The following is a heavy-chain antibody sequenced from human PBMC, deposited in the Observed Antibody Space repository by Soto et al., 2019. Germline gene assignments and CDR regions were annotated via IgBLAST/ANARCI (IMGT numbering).Heavy chain of an antibody. CDR2: IYYSGST. D-gene: IGHD5-12*01. CDR3: ARDPIGYGGWFDP. Sequence: QVQLQESGPGLVKPSETLSLTCTVSGGSISGYYWSWIRQPPGKGLEWIGYIYYSGSTNYNPSLTSRVTISADTSKNQFSLKLSSVTAADTAVYYCARDPIGYGGWFDPWGQGTLVTVSS. J-gene: IGHJ5*02. V-gene: IGHV4-59*01. CDR1: GGSISGYY.